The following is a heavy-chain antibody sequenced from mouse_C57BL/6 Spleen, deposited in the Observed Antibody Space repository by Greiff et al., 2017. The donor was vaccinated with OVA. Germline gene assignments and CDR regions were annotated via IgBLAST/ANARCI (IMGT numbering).Heavy chain of an antibody. CDR1: GYTFTSYW. Sequence: VQLQESGAELVRPGSSVKLSCKASGYTFTSYWMHWVKQRPIQGLEWIGNIDPSDSETHYNQKFKDKATLTVDKSSSTAYMQLSSLTSEDSAVYYCARGDSSGYLFAYWGQGTLVTVSA. D-gene: IGHD3-2*02. CDR2: IDPSDSET. V-gene: IGHV1-52*01. J-gene: IGHJ3*01. CDR3: ARGDSSGYLFAY.